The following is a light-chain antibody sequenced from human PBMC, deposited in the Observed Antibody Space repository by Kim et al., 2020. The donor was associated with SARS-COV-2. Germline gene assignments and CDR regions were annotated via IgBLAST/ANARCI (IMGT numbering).Light chain of an antibody. CDR2: GTN. CDR1: SLRTYY. CDR3: NSRDSSGNHWV. J-gene: IGLJ3*02. V-gene: IGLV3-19*01. Sequence: SSELTQDPAVSVALGQTVRITCQGDSLRTYYASWYQQKPGQAPVLVIYGTNNRPSGIPDRFSGSSLGNTASLTITGAQAEDEADYYCNSRDSSGNHWVFGGGTQLTVL.